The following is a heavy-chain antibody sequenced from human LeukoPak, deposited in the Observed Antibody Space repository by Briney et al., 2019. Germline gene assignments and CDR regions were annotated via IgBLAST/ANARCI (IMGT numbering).Heavy chain of an antibody. V-gene: IGHV3-23*01. J-gene: IGHJ3*02. D-gene: IGHD2-21*02. CDR2: ISASGGRT. CDR1: GFTFISYA. CDR3: AKDGIAYCGGDCGYDAFHI. Sequence: PGGSLRLSCAASGFTFISYAMSWVRPAPGKGLEWVSAISASGGRTYYADSVKGRFTISRDNSQSTLYLQMNSLRAEDTAVYYCAKDGIAYCGGDCGYDAFHIWGQGTMVTVSS.